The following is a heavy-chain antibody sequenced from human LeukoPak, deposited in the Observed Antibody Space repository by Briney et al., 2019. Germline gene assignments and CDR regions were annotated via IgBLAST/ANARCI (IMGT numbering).Heavy chain of an antibody. D-gene: IGHD6-19*01. CDR3: ARSSGWSIRDYFDY. Sequence: ASVRVSFKASGYTFTIYGISWVGQAPGQGLEGMGWISAYNGNTNYAQKLQGRVTMTTDTSTSTAYMELRSLRSDDTAVYYCARSSGWSIRDYFDYWGQGTLVTVSS. J-gene: IGHJ4*02. CDR1: GYTFTIYG. CDR2: ISAYNGNT. V-gene: IGHV1-18*04.